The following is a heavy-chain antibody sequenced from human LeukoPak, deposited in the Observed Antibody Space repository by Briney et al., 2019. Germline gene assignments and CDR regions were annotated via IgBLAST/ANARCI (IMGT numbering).Heavy chain of an antibody. CDR3: ARHPGWLKKAWFDP. CDR2: ISGSGGST. CDR1: GFTFSSYA. Sequence: GGSLRLSCAASGFTFSSYAMSWVRQAPGKGLEWVSGISGSGGSTYYADSVKGRFTISRDNSKNSLYLQMNSLRAEDTAVYYCARHPGWLKKAWFDPWGQGTLVTVSS. D-gene: IGHD5-12*01. V-gene: IGHV3-23*01. J-gene: IGHJ5*02.